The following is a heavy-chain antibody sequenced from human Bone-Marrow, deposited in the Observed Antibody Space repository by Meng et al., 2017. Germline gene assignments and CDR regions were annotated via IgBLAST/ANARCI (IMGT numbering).Heavy chain of an antibody. CDR2: TYYRSKWYN. D-gene: IGHD1-14*01. Sequence: SETLSLTCAISGDSVSSNSAAWNWIRQSPSRGLEWLGRTYYRSKWYNDYATSVEGRITINPDTSKNQFSLQLNSVTPEDTAVYYCARDKCVTTRCWFDPWGQGTLVTVSS. V-gene: IGHV6-1*01. J-gene: IGHJ5*02. CDR1: GDSVSSNSAA. CDR3: ARDKCVTTRCWFDP.